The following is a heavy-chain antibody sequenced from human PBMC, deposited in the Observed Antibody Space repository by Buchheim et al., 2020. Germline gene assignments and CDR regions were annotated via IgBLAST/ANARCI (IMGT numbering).Heavy chain of an antibody. CDR3: AREGGRYSGGSCWTRYYYYGMDV. Sequence: QVQLVESGGGVVQPGRSLRLSCAASGFTFSSYGMHWVRQAPGKGLEWVAVIWYDGSNKYYADSVKGRFTISRDNSKNTLYLQMNSLRAEDTAVYYCAREGGRYSGGSCWTRYYYYGMDVWGQGTT. V-gene: IGHV3-33*01. J-gene: IGHJ6*02. CDR1: GFTFSSYG. D-gene: IGHD2-15*01. CDR2: IWYDGSNK.